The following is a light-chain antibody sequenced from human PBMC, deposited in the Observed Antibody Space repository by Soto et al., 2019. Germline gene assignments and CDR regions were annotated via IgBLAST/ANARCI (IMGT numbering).Light chain of an antibody. J-gene: IGLJ1*01. CDR1: SSDVGAYNY. CDR2: DVS. V-gene: IGLV2-14*03. CDR3: SSYTSTTIPYV. Sequence: QSALTQPASVSGSPGQSITISCTGTSSDVGAYNYVSWYQQHPGKAPKLMIYDVSNRPSGVSNRFSGSKSRNTASLTISGLQAEDEADYYFSSYTSTTIPYVFGTGTKVTVL.